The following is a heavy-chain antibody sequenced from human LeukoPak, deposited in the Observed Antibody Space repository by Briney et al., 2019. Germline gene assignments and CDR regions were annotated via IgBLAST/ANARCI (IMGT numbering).Heavy chain of an antibody. D-gene: IGHD1-26*01. CDR2: ISPSGGST. CDR1: GYTFTSNY. J-gene: IGHJ4*02. V-gene: IGHV1-46*01. Sequence: GASVKVSCKAFGYTFTSNYMHWVRQAPGQGLEWMGVISPSGGSTTYAQKFQGRVTLTRDMSTSTDYLELSSLRSEDTAVYYCAKRGAEVGATVAPGDYWGQGTLVTVSS. CDR3: AKRGAEVGATVAPGDY.